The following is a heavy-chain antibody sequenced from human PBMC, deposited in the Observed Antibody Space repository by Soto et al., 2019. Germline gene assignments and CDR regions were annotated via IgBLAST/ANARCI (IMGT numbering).Heavy chain of an antibody. CDR1: GDSITSGVHY. D-gene: IGHD3-22*01. CDR2: IFYSGPT. Sequence: SETLSLTCTVSGDSITSGVHYWSWIRQLPGKGLEWIGYIFYSGPTYYNPSLKSRVAISVDTSKNQFSLKLNSVTAADTAVYYCAREKRYYDSSGYPDYWGQGTLVTVSS. CDR3: AREKRYYDSSGYPDY. V-gene: IGHV4-31*02. J-gene: IGHJ4*02.